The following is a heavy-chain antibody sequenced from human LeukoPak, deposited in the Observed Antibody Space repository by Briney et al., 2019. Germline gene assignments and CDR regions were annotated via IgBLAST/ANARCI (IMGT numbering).Heavy chain of an antibody. Sequence: SGTLSLICGVSGGSISSTNWWTWVRQPPGKGLEWIGEVHLDGRTNYNPSLASRLIMSVDFSENHISLKLTSVTAADTAVYYCAREGGFYRPLDYSGQGTLVTVSS. V-gene: IGHV4-4*02. D-gene: IGHD3-3*01. J-gene: IGHJ4*02. CDR2: VHLDGRT. CDR3: AREGGFYRPLDY. CDR1: GGSISSTNW.